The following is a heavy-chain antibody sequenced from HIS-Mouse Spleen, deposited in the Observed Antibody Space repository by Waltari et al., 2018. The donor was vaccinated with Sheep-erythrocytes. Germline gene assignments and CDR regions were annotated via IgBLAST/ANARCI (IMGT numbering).Heavy chain of an antibody. V-gene: IGHV3-9*01. D-gene: IGHD2-2*01. CDR3: AKDISRNIVVVPAAVGDY. Sequence: KTLKWVSGISWNSGSIGNADSVKGRFTISRDNAKNSLYLQMNSLRAEDTALYYCAKDISRNIVVVPAAVGDYWGQGTLVTVSS. CDR2: ISWNSGSI. J-gene: IGHJ4*02.